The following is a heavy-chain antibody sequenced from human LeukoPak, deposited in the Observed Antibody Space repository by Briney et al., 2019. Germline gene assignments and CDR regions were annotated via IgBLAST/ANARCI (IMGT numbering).Heavy chain of an antibody. CDR1: GFTFSSYA. J-gene: IGHJ4*02. CDR3: AKDRYYDILTGRAPFDY. Sequence: GGSLRLSCAASGFTFSSYAMSWVRQAPGKGLEWVSAISDSGGSTYYADSVKGRFTISRDNSKNTLYLQMNSLRAEDTAVYYCAKDRYYDILTGRAPFDYWGQGTLVTVSS. V-gene: IGHV3-23*01. CDR2: ISDSGGST. D-gene: IGHD3-9*01.